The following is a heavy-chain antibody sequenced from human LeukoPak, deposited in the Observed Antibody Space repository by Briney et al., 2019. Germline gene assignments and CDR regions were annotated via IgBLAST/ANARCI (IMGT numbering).Heavy chain of an antibody. Sequence: KAGGSLRLSCAASGFTFTNAWMSWVRQAPGEGLEWVGRIKSKGDGETIDNAAPVKGRFTMSRDDSKATLYLQMNSLKAEDTAVYYCTTDLGLTMIRGVIVYWGQGALVTVSS. J-gene: IGHJ4*02. V-gene: IGHV3-15*01. CDR2: IKSKGDGETI. D-gene: IGHD3-10*01. CDR1: GFTFTNAW. CDR3: TTDLGLTMIRGVIVY.